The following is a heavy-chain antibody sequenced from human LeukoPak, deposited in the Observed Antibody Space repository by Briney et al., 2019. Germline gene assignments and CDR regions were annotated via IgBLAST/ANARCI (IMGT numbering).Heavy chain of an antibody. Sequence: SVKVSCKASGGTFISYAISWVRQAPGQGLEWMGGIIPIFGTANYARKFQGRVTITADESTSTAYMELSSLRSEDTAVYYCARGHRRLGELSPTTFDYWGQGTLVTVSS. CDR3: ARGHRRLGELSPTTFDY. D-gene: IGHD3-16*02. CDR2: IIPIFGTA. V-gene: IGHV1-69*13. CDR1: GGTFISYA. J-gene: IGHJ4*02.